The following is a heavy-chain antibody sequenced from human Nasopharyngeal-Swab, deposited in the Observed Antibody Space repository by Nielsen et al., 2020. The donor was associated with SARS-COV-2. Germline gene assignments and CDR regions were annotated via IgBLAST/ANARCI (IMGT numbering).Heavy chain of an antibody. V-gene: IGHV6-1*01. CDR2: TYYRSKWYN. D-gene: IGHD3-9*01. CDR3: AREDGYFDWLGGSYYYYGMDV. CDR1: GDSVSSNSAA. Sequence: SQTLSLTCAISGDSVSSNSAAWNWIRPSPSRGLEWLGRTYYRSKWYNDYAVSVKSRITINPDTSKNQFSLQLNSVTPEDTAVYYCAREDGYFDWLGGSYYYYGMDVWGQGTTVTVSS. J-gene: IGHJ6*02.